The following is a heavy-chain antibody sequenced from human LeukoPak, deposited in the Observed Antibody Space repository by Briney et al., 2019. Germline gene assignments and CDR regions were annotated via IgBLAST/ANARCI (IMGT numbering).Heavy chain of an antibody. D-gene: IGHD6-13*01. CDR2: INPNSGGR. CDR3: ARESSSWVRVDY. Sequence: GASVKVSCKASGYTFTGYYMHCVRQAPGQGLEWMGWINPNSGGRNYAQKFQGRVTMTGDTSISTAYMELSRLRSDDTAMYYCARESSSWVRVDYWGQGTLVTVSS. V-gene: IGHV1-2*02. J-gene: IGHJ4*02. CDR1: GYTFTGYY.